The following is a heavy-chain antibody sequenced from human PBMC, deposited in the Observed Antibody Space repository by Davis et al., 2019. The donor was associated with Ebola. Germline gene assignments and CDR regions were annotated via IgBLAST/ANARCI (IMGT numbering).Heavy chain of an antibody. V-gene: IGHV6-1*01. CDR3: VRGWGRSGLDV. CDR2: TYYNSKWFH. D-gene: IGHD3-16*01. J-gene: IGHJ6*02. CDR1: GDSVSSGG. Sequence: HSQTLSLTCAISGDSVSSGGWNWIRQSPSRGLEWLGRTYYNSKWFHDYAPSVKTRITINADTSKNLFSLQLSSLTPEDTAVYYCVRGWGRSGLDVWGQGTTVTVSS.